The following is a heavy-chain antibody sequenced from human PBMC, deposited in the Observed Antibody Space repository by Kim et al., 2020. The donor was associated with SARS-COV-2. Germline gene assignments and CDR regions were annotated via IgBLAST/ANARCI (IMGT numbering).Heavy chain of an antibody. CDR3: ASECLPRSHGDYPTGYFQH. CDR1: GGSISSYY. CDR2: IYYSGST. D-gene: IGHD4-17*01. V-gene: IGHV4-59*01. J-gene: IGHJ1*01. Sequence: SETLSLTCTVSGGSISSYYWSWIRQPPGKGLEWIGYIYYSGSTNYNPSLKSRVTISVDTSKNQFSLKLSSVTAADTAVYYCASECLPRSHGDYPTGYFQHWGQGTLVTVSS.